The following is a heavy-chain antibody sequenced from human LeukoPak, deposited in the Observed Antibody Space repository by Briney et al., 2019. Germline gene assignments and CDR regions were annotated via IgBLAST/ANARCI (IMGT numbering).Heavy chain of an antibody. CDR1: GFTVSSNY. J-gene: IGHJ6*02. D-gene: IGHD6-13*01. CDR2: IYSGGST. CDR3: ASRARGSSWYGDYYGMDV. V-gene: IGHV3-66*01. Sequence: VQPGGSLRLSCAASGFTVSSNYMSWVRQAPGKGLEWVSVIYSGGSTYYADSVKGRFTISRDNSKNTLYLQMNSLRAEDTAAYYCASRARGSSWYGDYYGMDVWGQGTTVTVSS.